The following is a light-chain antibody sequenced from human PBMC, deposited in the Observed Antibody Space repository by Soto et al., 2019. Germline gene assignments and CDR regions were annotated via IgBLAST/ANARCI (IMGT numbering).Light chain of an antibody. Sequence: QSVLTQPRSVSGPPGQSVTISCTGTSXYVGGYNYVSWYQQHPGKAPKLMIYDVSKRPSGVPDRFSGSKSGTTASLTISGLQAEDEADYYCNSYAGSYTLYVFGTGTKVTVL. J-gene: IGLJ1*01. CDR1: SXYVGGYNY. CDR2: DVS. V-gene: IGLV2-11*01. CDR3: NSYAGSYTLYV.